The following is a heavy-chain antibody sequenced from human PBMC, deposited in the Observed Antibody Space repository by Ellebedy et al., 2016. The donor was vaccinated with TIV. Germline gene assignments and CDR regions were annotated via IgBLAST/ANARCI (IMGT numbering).Heavy chain of an antibody. CDR2: VFYNGNS. D-gene: IGHD3-3*01. CDR1: GASISSSNYY. V-gene: IGHV4-39*01. J-gene: IGHJ3*02. CDR3: ARRKITVFGETDAFDI. Sequence: MPSETLSLTCSVSGASISSSNYYWGWIRQPPGEGLEWVGTVFYNGNSYSNPSLKSRVTISIDTSKNQFSLTLTSVTAADTSVYYCARRKITVFGETDAFDIWGQGTVVTVSS.